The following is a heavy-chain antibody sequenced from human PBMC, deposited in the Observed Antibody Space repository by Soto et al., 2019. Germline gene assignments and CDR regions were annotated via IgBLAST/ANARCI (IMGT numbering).Heavy chain of an antibody. CDR1: GYTFSTYA. J-gene: IGHJ4*02. CDR2: INAANGNT. Sequence: ASVKVSCKASGYTFSTYAMNWVRQAPGQRLEWMGWINAANGNTKYSQKFQGRVTFTRDTSASTAYMELSGLRSEDTAVYYCAREGSSRYSIFDYWGQGTLVTVSS. CDR3: AREGSSRYSIFDY. D-gene: IGHD3-16*02. V-gene: IGHV1-3*01.